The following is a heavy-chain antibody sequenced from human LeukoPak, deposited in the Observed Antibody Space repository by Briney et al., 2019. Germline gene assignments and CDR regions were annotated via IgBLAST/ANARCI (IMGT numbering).Heavy chain of an antibody. CDR3: ARPMGLWFGELIDY. V-gene: IGHV3-30-3*01. D-gene: IGHD3-10*01. CDR2: ISYDGSNK. J-gene: IGHJ4*02. Sequence: GGSLRLSCAASGFTFSSYAMHWVRQAPGKGLEWVAVISYDGSNKYYADSVKGRFTISRDNSKNTLYLQMNSLRAEDTAVYYCARPMGLWFGELIDYWGQGTLVTVSS. CDR1: GFTFSSYA.